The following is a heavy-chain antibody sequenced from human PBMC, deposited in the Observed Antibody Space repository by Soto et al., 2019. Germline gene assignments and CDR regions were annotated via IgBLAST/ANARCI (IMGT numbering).Heavy chain of an antibody. V-gene: IGHV3-21*01. D-gene: IGHD1-1*01. CDR2: ISSSSSYI. J-gene: IGHJ4*02. CDR3: ARGDPVTNDLC. CDR1: GFTFSSYS. Sequence: GGSLRLSCAASGFTFSSYSMNWVRQAPGKGLEWVSSISSSSSYIYYADSVKGRFTISRDNAKNSLYLQMNSLRAEDTAVYYCARGDPVTNDLCWGQGTLVTVSS.